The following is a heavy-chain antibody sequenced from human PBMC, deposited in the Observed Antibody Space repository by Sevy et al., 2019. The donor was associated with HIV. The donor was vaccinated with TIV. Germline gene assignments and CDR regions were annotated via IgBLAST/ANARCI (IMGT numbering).Heavy chain of an antibody. CDR3: ARASGGLRGGGMDV. Sequence: GGSLRLSCAASGFTFSSYAMHWVRQAPGKGLEWVAVISYDGSNKYYADSVKGRFTISRDNSKNTLYLQMNSLRAEDTAVYYCARASGGLRGGGMDVRGQGTTVTVSS. J-gene: IGHJ6*02. V-gene: IGHV3-30-3*01. D-gene: IGHD3-10*01. CDR2: ISYDGSNK. CDR1: GFTFSSYA.